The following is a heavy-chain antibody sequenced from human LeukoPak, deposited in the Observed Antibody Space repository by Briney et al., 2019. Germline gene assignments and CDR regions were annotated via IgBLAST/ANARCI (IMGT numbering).Heavy chain of an antibody. Sequence: GGSLRLSCAASGFTFSSYGMHWVRQAPGKGLEWVAVIWYDGSNKYYVDSVKGRFTISRDNSKNTLYLQMNSLRAEDTAVYYCARELTGIAAALDYWGQGTLVTVSS. D-gene: IGHD6-13*01. CDR3: ARELTGIAAALDY. CDR1: GFTFSSYG. V-gene: IGHV3-33*01. CDR2: IWYDGSNK. J-gene: IGHJ4*02.